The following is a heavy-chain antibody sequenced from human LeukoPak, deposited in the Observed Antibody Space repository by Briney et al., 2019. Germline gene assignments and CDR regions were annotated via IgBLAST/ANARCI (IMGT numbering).Heavy chain of an antibody. D-gene: IGHD3-3*01. V-gene: IGHV1-69*13. Sequence: SVKVSCKASGGTFISYAISWVRQAPGQGLEWMGGIIPIFGTANYAQKFQGRVTITADESTSTAYMELSSLRSEDTAVYYCARGPTIFGVVTYYGMDVWGQGTTVTVSS. CDR1: GGTFISYA. J-gene: IGHJ6*02. CDR2: IIPIFGTA. CDR3: ARGPTIFGVVTYYGMDV.